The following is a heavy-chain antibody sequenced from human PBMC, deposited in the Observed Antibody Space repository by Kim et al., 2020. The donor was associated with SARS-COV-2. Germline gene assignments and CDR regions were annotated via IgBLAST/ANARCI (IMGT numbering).Heavy chain of an antibody. CDR2: IDCGNGDT. CDR3: LGGYYFDY. D-gene: IGHD2-15*01. J-gene: IGHJ4*02. CDR1: GHTFTVDS. Sequence: ASVKVSCKTSGHTFTVDSIHWVRQAPGQRLEWMGGIDCGNGDTIYSQKFQGRVTFTTDTSASTGYMELSSLTSEDSAVYYCLGGYYFDYWGQGTLVTVSS. V-gene: IGHV1-3*01.